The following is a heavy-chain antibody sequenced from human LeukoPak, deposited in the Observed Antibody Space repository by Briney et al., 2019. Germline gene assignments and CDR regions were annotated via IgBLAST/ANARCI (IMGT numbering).Heavy chain of an antibody. D-gene: IGHD3-10*01. CDR3: AKVRGSYYYMDV. V-gene: IGHV3-23*01. CDR1: GFTFGSNA. J-gene: IGHJ6*03. Sequence: GGSLRLSCAASGFTFGSNAMTWVRQAPGKGLEWVAGVGGNGVSTSYADSVKGRFTVSRDNSKNTLSLQMNSLRAEDTAVYYCAKVRGSYYYMDVWGKGTTVTVSS. CDR2: VGGNGVST.